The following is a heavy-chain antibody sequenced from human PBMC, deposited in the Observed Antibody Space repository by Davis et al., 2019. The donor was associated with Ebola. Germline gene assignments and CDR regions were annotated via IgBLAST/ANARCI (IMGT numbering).Heavy chain of an antibody. CDR2: ISAYNGNT. CDR3: ARDPQGQLKTADYFDY. D-gene: IGHD6-13*01. J-gene: IGHJ4*02. V-gene: IGHV1-18*01. Sequence: ASVKVSCKASGYTFTSYGISWVRQAPGQGLEWMGWISAYNGNTNYAQKLQGRVTMTTDTSTSTAYMELRSLRSEDTAVYYCARDPQGQLKTADYFDYWGQGTLVTVSS. CDR1: GYTFTSYG.